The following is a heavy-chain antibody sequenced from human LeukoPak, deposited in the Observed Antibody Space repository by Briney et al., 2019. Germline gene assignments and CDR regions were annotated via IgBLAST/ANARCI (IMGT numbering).Heavy chain of an antibody. CDR3: AKGGSYRVQPYFDY. V-gene: IGHV3-23*01. D-gene: IGHD1-1*01. CDR1: GFTFTSCT. Sequence: GGSLRLSCVASGFTFTSCTMSWVRQAPGKGLEWVSDIRGSGENTYYADSVKGRFTISRDNSKNTLYLQMSSLRAEDTAVYYCAKGGSYRVQPYFDYWGQGALVTVSS. CDR2: IRGSGENT. J-gene: IGHJ4*02.